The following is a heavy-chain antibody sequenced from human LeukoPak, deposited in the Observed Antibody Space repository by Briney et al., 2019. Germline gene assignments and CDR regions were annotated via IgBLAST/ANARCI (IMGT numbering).Heavy chain of an antibody. CDR1: GFTFSSYG. CDR3: ANGHGSGNYYCYGMDV. D-gene: IGHD3-10*01. J-gene: IGHJ6*02. V-gene: IGHV3-30*18. Sequence: GRSLRLSCAASGFTFSSYGMHWVRQAPGKGLEWVAVISYDGSNKYYADSVKGRFTISRDNSKNTLYLQMNSLRAEDTAVYYCANGHGSGNYYCYGMDVWGQGTTVTVSS. CDR2: ISYDGSNK.